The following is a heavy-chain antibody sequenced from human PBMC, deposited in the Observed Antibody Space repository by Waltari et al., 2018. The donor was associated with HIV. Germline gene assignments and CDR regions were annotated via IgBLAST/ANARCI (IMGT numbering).Heavy chain of an antibody. D-gene: IGHD3-22*01. Sequence: QVQLQESGPGLVKPSETLSLTCTVSGGSVSGSHWSWIRQPPGKGLEWIGYIHYSGTTSYNPSLKSRVTISVDTSRNQFSLNLRSVTAADTAVYYCARLVAWDSSGYYYFYFDNWGQGTLVTVSS. V-gene: IGHV4-59*02. CDR3: ARLVAWDSSGYYYFYFDN. CDR1: GGSVSGSH. CDR2: IHYSGTT. J-gene: IGHJ4*02.